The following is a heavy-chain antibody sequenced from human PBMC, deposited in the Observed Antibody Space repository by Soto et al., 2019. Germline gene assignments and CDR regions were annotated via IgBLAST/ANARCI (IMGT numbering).Heavy chain of an antibody. D-gene: IGHD3-3*01. J-gene: IGHJ4*02. Sequence: SETLSLTCTVSGGSISSYYWSWIRQPPGKGLEWIGYIYYSGSTNYNPSLKSRVTISVDTSKNQFSLKLSSVTAADTAVYYCARGGYDFWSGSHDQYYFDYWGQGTLVTVSS. CDR1: GGSISSYY. CDR3: ARGGYDFWSGSHDQYYFDY. V-gene: IGHV4-59*01. CDR2: IYYSGST.